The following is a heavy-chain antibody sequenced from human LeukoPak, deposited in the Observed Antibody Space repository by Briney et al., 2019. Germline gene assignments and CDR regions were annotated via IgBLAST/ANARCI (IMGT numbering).Heavy chain of an antibody. V-gene: IGHV4-38-2*01. CDR1: GYSLGKNYY. Sequence: SETLSLACAVAGYSLGKNYYWGWIRQPPGQGRAWIGRIYGTGSTSYNPSLMNRVTMSVDTSGNHFSLKLTSVTAADTSVYYCARYDSRGSASTRFDYWGQGILVTISS. J-gene: IGHJ4*02. CDR2: IYGTGST. CDR3: ARYDSRGSASTRFDY. D-gene: IGHD3-16*01.